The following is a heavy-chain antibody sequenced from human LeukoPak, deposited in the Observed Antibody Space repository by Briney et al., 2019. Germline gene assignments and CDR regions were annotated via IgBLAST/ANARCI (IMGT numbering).Heavy chain of an antibody. V-gene: IGHV3-7*01. J-gene: IGHJ3*02. CDR2: IKQDGSEK. Sequence: GGSGRLSCAASGFTFSRYWMSWFRQAPGKGLEWVANIKQDGSEKDYVDSVKGRFTISRDNAKNSLYLQMNSLRAEDTAVYYCARATSRGWYRGAFDIWGQGTMVTVSS. CDR3: ARATSRGWYRGAFDI. D-gene: IGHD6-19*01. CDR1: GFTFSRYW.